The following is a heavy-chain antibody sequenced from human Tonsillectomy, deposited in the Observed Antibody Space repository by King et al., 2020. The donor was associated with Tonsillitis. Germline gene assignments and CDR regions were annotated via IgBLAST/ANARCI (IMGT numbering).Heavy chain of an antibody. CDR2: ISGSGGST. D-gene: IGHD5-12*01. Sequence: VQLVESGGGLVQPGGSLRLSCAASGFTFSSYAMSWVRQAPGKGLEWVSGISGSGGSTYSADSAKGRFTISRDNSKNTLYLQMNSLRVDDTAVYYCAKDKVATMPRDVFDFWGQGTMVTVSS. J-gene: IGHJ3*01. CDR3: AKDKVATMPRDVFDF. V-gene: IGHV3-23*04. CDR1: GFTFSSYA.